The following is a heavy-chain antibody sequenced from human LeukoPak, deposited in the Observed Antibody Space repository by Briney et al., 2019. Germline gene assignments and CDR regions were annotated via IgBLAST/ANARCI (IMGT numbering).Heavy chain of an antibody. J-gene: IGHJ4*02. V-gene: IGHV3-30*18. D-gene: IGHD2-8*01. Sequence: PGGSLRLSCAASGFTFSSYGMHWVRQAPGKGLEWVAVMSYDGSNKYYADSVKGRFTISRDNSKNTLYLQMNSLRAEDTAVYYCAKSGCTNGVCSYDYWGQGTLVTVSS. CDR2: MSYDGSNK. CDR1: GFTFSSYG. CDR3: AKSGCTNGVCSYDY.